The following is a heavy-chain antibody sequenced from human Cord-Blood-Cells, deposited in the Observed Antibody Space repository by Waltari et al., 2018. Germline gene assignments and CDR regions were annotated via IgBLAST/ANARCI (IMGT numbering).Heavy chain of an antibody. Sequence: LQLQASISGLVTPSETLSLTSPVSGRSIGRRSHYLAWTLPPPGKGLEWIGSIYYSGSTYYNPSLKSRVTISVDTSKNQFSLKLSSVTAADTAVYYCARHGYSSSSYYFDYWGQGTLVTVSS. CDR2: IYYSGST. V-gene: IGHV4-39*01. D-gene: IGHD6-6*01. CDR1: GRSIGRRSHY. CDR3: ARHGYSSSSYYFDY. J-gene: IGHJ4*02.